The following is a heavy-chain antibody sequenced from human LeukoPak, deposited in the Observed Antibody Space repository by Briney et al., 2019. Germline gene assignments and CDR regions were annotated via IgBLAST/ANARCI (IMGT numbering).Heavy chain of an antibody. CDR3: ARVIAPLTFDP. Sequence: SETLFLTCAVSGGSISSGGYSWSWIRQPPGKGLEWIGYIYHSGSTYYNPSLKSRVTISVDRSKNQFSLKLSSVTAADTAVYYCARVIAPLTFDPWGQGTLVTVSS. CDR2: IYHSGST. V-gene: IGHV4-30-2*01. CDR1: GGSISSGGYS. D-gene: IGHD1-14*01. J-gene: IGHJ5*02.